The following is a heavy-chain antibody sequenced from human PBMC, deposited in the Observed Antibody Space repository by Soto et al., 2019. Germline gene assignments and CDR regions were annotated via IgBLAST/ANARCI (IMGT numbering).Heavy chain of an antibody. V-gene: IGHV3-9*01. CDR2: ISWNSGSI. J-gene: IGHJ4*02. CDR3: AKAKTYYDILTGPRGFDY. D-gene: IGHD3-9*01. CDR1: GFTFDDYA. Sequence: GGSLRLSCAASGFTFDDYAMHWVRQAPGKGLEWVSGISWNSGSIGYADSVKGRFTISRDNAKNSLYLQMNSLRAEDTALYYCAKAKTYYDILTGPRGFDYWGQGTLVTVSS.